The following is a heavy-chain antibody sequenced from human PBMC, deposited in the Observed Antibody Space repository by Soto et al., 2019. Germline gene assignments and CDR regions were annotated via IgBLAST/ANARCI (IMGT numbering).Heavy chain of an antibody. CDR2: IFSNDEK. J-gene: IGHJ5*02. D-gene: IGHD2-15*01. V-gene: IGHV2-26*01. Sequence: SGPTLVNPTETLTLTCTVSGFSLSNARMGVSWIRQPPGKALEWLAHIFSNDEKSYSTSLKSRLTISKDTSKSQVVLTMTNMDPVDTATYYCARYCSGGSCLSEGIHNWFDPWGQGTQVTVSS. CDR1: GFSLSNARMG. CDR3: ARYCSGGSCLSEGIHNWFDP.